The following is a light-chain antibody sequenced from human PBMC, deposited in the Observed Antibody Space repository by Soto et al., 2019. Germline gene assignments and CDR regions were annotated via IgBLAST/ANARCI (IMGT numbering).Light chain of an antibody. CDR1: QFIPIH. CDR2: DAF. CDR3: QQRSNWPIT. J-gene: IGKJ5*01. V-gene: IGKV3-11*01. Sequence: EIVLTQSPPTLSLSPGERATLSCRASQFIPIHLAWYQQKPGQPPRLLIYDAFNRAAGIPARFSGSGSGTDFTLTISSLEPEDFAVYYCQQRSNWPITFGQGTRLEIK.